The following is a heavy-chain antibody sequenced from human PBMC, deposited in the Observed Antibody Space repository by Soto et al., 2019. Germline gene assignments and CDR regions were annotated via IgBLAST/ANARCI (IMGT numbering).Heavy chain of an antibody. V-gene: IGHV4-30-2*01. CDR1: GGSISGTTYS. CDR3: ARGQGAAAGHSNFDY. J-gene: IGHJ4*02. Sequence: QLQLQESGSGLVKPSQTLSLTCAVSGGSISGTTYSWSWIRQPPGKGLEWIGYIYDSGNTYYNPSLKSQFSISVDRSKNQFSLKLSSVTAADTAVYYCARGQGAAAGHSNFDYWGQGALDTVSS. CDR2: IYDSGNT. D-gene: IGHD6-13*01.